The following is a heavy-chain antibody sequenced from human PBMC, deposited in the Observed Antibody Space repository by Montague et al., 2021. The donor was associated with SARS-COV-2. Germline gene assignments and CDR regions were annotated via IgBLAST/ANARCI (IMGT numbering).Heavy chain of an antibody. CDR1: GFSLSTSGVG. CDR3: ARSHYDILTGYYTVFDY. D-gene: IGHD3-9*01. J-gene: IGHJ4*02. Sequence: PALVKPTQTLTLTCTFSGFSLSTSGVGVGWIRQPPGKALEWLALXYWDDDKRYSPSLKSRLTITKDTSKNQVVLTMTNMDPVDTATYYCARSHYDILTGYYTVFDYWGQGTLVTVSS. CDR2: XYWDDDK. V-gene: IGHV2-5*02.